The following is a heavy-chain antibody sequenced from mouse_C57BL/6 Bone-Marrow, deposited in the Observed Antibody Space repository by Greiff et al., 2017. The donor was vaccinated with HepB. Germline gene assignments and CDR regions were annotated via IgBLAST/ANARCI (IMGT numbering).Heavy chain of an antibody. J-gene: IGHJ1*03. CDR3: ARRDGNSGYLDV. Sequence: EVMLVESGGGLLQPGGSLKLSCATSGFTFSDYYMYWVRQTPEKRLEWVAYISNGGGSTYYPDTVKGRFTISRDNAKNTLYLQMSRLKSEDTAMYYCARRDGNSGYLDVCGTGTPAIVSP. D-gene: IGHD2-1*01. CDR2: ISNGGGST. V-gene: IGHV5-12*02. CDR1: GFTFSDYY.